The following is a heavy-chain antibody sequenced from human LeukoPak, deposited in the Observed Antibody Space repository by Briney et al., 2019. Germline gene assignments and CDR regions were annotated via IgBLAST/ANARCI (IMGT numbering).Heavy chain of an antibody. CDR2: IYHSVST. J-gene: IGHJ4*02. V-gene: IGHV4-4*02. D-gene: IGHD3-10*01. CDR3: ARDRDGSGSYYHEGYYFDY. Sequence: SGTLSLTCAVSGGSISSSNWWSWVRQPPGKGLEWIGEIYHSVSTNYNPSLKSRVTISVDKSKNQFSLKLSSVTAADTAVYYCARDRDGSGSYYHEGYYFDYWGQGTLVTVSS. CDR1: GGSISSSNW.